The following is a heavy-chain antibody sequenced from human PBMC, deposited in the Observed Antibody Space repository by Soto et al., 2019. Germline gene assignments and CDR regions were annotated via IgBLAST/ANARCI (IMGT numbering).Heavy chain of an antibody. D-gene: IGHD7-27*01. J-gene: IGHJ6*02. V-gene: IGHV1-8*01. CDR3: ASLPWANYYYYGMDG. CDR1: GYTFTSYD. Sequence: ASVKVSCKASGYTFTSYDINWVRQATGQGLEWMGWMNPNSGNTGYAQKFQGRVTMTRNTSISTAYMELSSLRSEDTAVYYCASLPWANYYYYGMDGWGQGTTVTVSS. CDR2: MNPNSGNT.